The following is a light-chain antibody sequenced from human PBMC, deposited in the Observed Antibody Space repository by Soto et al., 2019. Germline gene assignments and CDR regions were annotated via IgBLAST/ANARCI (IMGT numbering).Light chain of an antibody. CDR1: QSVSSN. J-gene: IGKJ2*01. V-gene: IGKV3-15*01. CDR2: GAS. Sequence: EIVMTQSPATLSVAPGERATLSCRASQSVSSNLAWYQQKPGQAPRLLIYGASTRATGIPARFSGSGSGTEFTLTISRLQSEDVAVYYCQQYTNWPPYTFGQGTKLEIK. CDR3: QQYTNWPPYT.